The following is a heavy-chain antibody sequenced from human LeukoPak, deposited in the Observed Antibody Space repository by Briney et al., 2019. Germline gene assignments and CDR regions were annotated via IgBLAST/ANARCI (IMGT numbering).Heavy chain of an antibody. CDR3: ARDTAAAGIFDY. V-gene: IGHV4-59*01. J-gene: IGHJ4*02. CDR1: GGSINRYF. D-gene: IGHD6-13*01. CDR2: IYYSGTI. Sequence: SETLSLTCTVSGGSINRYFWTWIRQPPGKGLEWIAYIYYSGTINYNPSLKSRVTISLDTSKNQFSLKLSSVTAADTAVYYCARDTAAAGIFDYWGQGTLVTVSS.